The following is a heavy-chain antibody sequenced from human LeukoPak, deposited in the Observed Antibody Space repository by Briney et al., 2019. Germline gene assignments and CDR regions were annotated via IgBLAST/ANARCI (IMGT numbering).Heavy chain of an antibody. Sequence: SETLSLTCTVSGGSISNYYWSWIRQPPGKGLEWIGYIYYSGSTNYNPSLKSRVTISVDTSKNQYSLKLNSVTAADTAVYYCARVGATGSGDFDYWGQGTLVTVSS. CDR3: ARVGATGSGDFDY. J-gene: IGHJ4*02. CDR2: IYYSGST. D-gene: IGHD1-26*01. CDR1: GGSISNYY. V-gene: IGHV4-59*01.